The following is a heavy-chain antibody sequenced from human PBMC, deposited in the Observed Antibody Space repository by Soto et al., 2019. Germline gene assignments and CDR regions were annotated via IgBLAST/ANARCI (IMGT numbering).Heavy chain of an antibody. Sequence: GGSLRLSCAASGFTFSSYAMSWVRQAPGKGLEWVSAISGSGGSTYYADSVKGRFTISRDNSKNTLYLQMNGLRAEDTAVYYCAKGCMAAAWNLVDYWGQGTLVTVSS. CDR3: AKGCMAAAWNLVDY. CDR1: GFTFSSYA. D-gene: IGHD6-13*01. CDR2: ISGSGGST. V-gene: IGHV3-23*01. J-gene: IGHJ4*02.